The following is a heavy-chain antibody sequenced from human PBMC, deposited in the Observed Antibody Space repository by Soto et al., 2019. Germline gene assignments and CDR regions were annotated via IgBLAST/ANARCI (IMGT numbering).Heavy chain of an antibody. V-gene: IGHV4-31*03. CDR1: GGSISSGGYY. CDR2: IYYSGST. Sequence: QVQLQESGPGLVKPSQTLSLTCTVSGGSISSGGYYWSWIRQHPGKGLEWIGYIYYSGSTYYNPSLKSRVXXXVXTSKNQFSLKLSSVTAADTAVYYCARDMNGVLGMGHWGQGTLVTVSS. D-gene: IGHD2-8*01. J-gene: IGHJ4*02. CDR3: ARDMNGVLGMGH.